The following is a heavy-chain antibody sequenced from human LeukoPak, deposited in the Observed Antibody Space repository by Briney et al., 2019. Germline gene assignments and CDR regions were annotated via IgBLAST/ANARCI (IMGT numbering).Heavy chain of an antibody. V-gene: IGHV5-51*01. Sequence: GESLKISSKGSGYGFTSYWIGWVRQIPGKGLEWMGIIYSVDYDTRYSPSFQGQVTISADKSISTAYLPWSSMKASDTAMYYCARHGPTPRYSSSWCPNDYWGQGTLVTVSS. J-gene: IGHJ4*02. CDR2: IYSVDYDT. CDR1: GYGFTSYW. CDR3: ARHGPTPRYSSSWCPNDY. D-gene: IGHD6-13*01.